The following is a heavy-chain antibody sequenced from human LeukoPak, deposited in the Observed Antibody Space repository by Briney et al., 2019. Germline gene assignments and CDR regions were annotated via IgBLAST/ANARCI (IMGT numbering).Heavy chain of an antibody. J-gene: IGHJ4*02. V-gene: IGHV3-7*01. CDR3: AWSYGSGSYYPFDY. Sequence: PGGSLRLSRVASGSTVSSYWMSWVRQAPGKGLEWVAIIKQDGSDEYYVDSVKGRFTISRDNARYSLSLQMNSLRAEDTAVYYCAWSYGSGSYYPFDYWGQGTLVTVSS. D-gene: IGHD3-10*01. CDR2: IKQDGSDE. CDR1: GSTVSSYW.